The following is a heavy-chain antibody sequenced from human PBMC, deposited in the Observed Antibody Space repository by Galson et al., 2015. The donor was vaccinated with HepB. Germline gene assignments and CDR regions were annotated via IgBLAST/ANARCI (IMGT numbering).Heavy chain of an antibody. D-gene: IGHD3-16*02. CDR3: TRHDMIKLGGVIAHDYYYGMDV. V-gene: IGHV3-73*01. CDR1: GFTFSDSA. Sequence: SLRLSCAASGFTFSDSAIHWVRQASGKGLEWVGRIRSKTNNYATAYAASVKGRFTISRDDSKNTAYLQMNSLKTEDTAVYYCTRHDMIKLGGVIAHDYYYGMDVWGQGTTVTVSS. J-gene: IGHJ6*02. CDR2: IRSKTNNYAT.